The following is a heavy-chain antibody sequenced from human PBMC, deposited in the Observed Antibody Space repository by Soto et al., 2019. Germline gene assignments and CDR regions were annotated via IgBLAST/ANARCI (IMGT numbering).Heavy chain of an antibody. CDR1: GSTFTSYA. CDR2: INAGNVNT. Sequence: ASSKVSCNSSGSTFTSYAMHCVRQSPGQRLEWMGWINAGNVNTKYSQKIQVRVTITRDTSASTAYMELSSLRSEDTAVYYCAGGSPWSFDYWGQGTLVTVSS. D-gene: IGHD3-16*01. CDR3: AGGSPWSFDY. V-gene: IGHV1-3*01. J-gene: IGHJ4*02.